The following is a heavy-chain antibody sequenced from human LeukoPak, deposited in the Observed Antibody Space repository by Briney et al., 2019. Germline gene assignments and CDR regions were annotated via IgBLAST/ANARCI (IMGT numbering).Heavy chain of an antibody. V-gene: IGHV5-51*01. J-gene: IGHJ4*02. CDR3: ARQYYDYVWGSSPRNNLEN. CDR1: GYTFTSYW. Sequence: GESLKISCKGSGYTFTSYWIAWVRQMPGKGLEWMGIIYPGDSDTRYSPSFQGQVTISADKSISTAYLQWSSLKASDTAMYYCARQYYDYVWGSSPRNNLENWGQGTLVTVSS. CDR2: IYPGDSDT. D-gene: IGHD3-16*01.